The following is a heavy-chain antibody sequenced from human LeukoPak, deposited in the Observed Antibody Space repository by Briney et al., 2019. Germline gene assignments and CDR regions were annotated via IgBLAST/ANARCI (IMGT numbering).Heavy chain of an antibody. CDR1: GYSITSGYY. Sequence: TETLSLTCTVSGYSITSGYYWAWIRQSPGKGLEWIGSIYHSGNTYYNPSLKSRVIILVDTSKNQFSLQLGSVTPTDAAVYYCARAGYCSGVSCYSAVPGKYWGQGALVTVSS. V-gene: IGHV4-38-2*02. D-gene: IGHD2-15*01. CDR2: IYHSGNT. J-gene: IGHJ4*02. CDR3: ARAGYCSGVSCYSAVPGKY.